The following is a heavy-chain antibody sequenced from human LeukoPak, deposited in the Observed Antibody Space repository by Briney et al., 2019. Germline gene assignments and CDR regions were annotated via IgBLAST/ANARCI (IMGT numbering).Heavy chain of an antibody. CDR1: GYTFTGYY. J-gene: IGHJ4*02. V-gene: IGHV1-8*02. D-gene: IGHD3-10*01. CDR2: MNPNSGNT. CDR3: ARGRIGDCVDY. Sequence: ASVKVSCKASGYTFTGYYMHWVRQATGQGLEWMGWMNPNSGNTGYAQKFQGRVTMTRNTSISTAYMELSSLRSEDTAVYYCARGRIGDCVDYWGQGTLVTVSS.